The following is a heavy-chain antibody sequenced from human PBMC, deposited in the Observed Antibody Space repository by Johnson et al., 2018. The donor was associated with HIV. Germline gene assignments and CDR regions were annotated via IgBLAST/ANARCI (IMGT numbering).Heavy chain of an antibody. CDR1: GFIFSSYW. CDR2: IKEDGGEK. V-gene: IGHV3-7*03. J-gene: IGHJ3*02. D-gene: IGHD1-1*01. Sequence: VQLVESGGGLVKPGGSLRLSCAASGFIFSSYWMTWVRQAPGKGLEWVAHIKEDGGEKHYVDSVKGRFTISRDNAKNSRNLQMNSLRAEDTAVDFCTTRTWSDAFDIWGRGTMVTVSS. CDR3: TTRTWSDAFDI.